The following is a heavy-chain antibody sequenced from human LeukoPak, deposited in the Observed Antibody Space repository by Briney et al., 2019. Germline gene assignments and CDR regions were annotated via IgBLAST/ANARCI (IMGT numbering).Heavy chain of an antibody. CDR1: GGCDNSCRYY. J-gene: IGHJ6*03. V-gene: IGHV4-39*01. D-gene: IGHD1-1*01. CDR3: ARHTGDTRRIYYYYYMDV. Sequence: PSETLSLTCTDSGGCDNSCRYYWAWIRQPPGKGLEYIGNVYYSGTTDYNPSLKSRVTISIDTSKNQFSLKLSSVTAADTAVYYCARHTGDTRRIYYYYYMDVWGKGTTVIVS. CDR2: VYYSGTT.